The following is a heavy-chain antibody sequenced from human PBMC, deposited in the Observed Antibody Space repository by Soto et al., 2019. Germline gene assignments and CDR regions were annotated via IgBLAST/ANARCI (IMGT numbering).Heavy chain of an antibody. Sequence: QVQVVQSGPELKKPGASVKVSCKAQGYIFTKYGIGWVRQAPGHGLEWMGLINVYNGDRKVAQKFQDRVSITTDIATDTVYMELKSPRSGDTAVYYCARLQLGGDRMLNWFDPWGQGTLVTVSS. V-gene: IGHV1-18*01. CDR2: INVYNGDR. CDR3: ARLQLGGDRMLNWFDP. J-gene: IGHJ5*02. D-gene: IGHD2-21*02. CDR1: GYIFTKYG.